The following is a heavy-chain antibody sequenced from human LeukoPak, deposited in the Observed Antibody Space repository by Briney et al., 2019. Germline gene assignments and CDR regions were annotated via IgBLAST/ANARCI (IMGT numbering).Heavy chain of an antibody. CDR2: MYNSGST. J-gene: IGHJ4*02. Sequence: SETLSLTCTVSGGSISGSYCSWIRQPPGKGLEWIAYMYNSGSTNYNPSLKSRVTISIDTSKNQFSLKLSSLTAADTAIYYCARGIESYGDYGYWGQGILVTVSS. D-gene: IGHD4-17*01. V-gene: IGHV4-59*01. CDR1: GGSISGSY. CDR3: ARGIESYGDYGY.